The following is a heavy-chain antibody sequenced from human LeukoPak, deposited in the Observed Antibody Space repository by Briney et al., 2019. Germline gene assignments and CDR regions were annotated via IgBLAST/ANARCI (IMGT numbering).Heavy chain of an antibody. CDR2: IKQDGSQQ. CDR3: ARGVNYDAWGWACDI. J-gene: IGHJ3*02. Sequence: PGGSLRLSCATSGFTFSSHWMNWVRQAPGKGLEWVANIKQDGSQQFYIDSVKGRFTLSRDDAKNSLFLQMGGLRAEDTAIYYCARGVNYDAWGWACDIWGRGTMVTVSS. CDR1: GFTFSSHW. V-gene: IGHV3-7*04. D-gene: IGHD3-3*01.